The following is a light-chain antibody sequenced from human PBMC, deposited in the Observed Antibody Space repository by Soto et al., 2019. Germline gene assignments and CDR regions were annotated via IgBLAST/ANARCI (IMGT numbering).Light chain of an antibody. CDR1: SSNIGADSD. CDR3: QYYDNRLSGFYV. Sequence: QSALTQPPSVSGAPEQRGTISCTGSSSNIGADSDDHWYQQLTGAAPKLLIYGNTNLPSGVSDRFSASKTGTSASVSITGLQAEDEADYYCQYYDNRLSGFYVFGTGTKLTVL. CDR2: GNT. V-gene: IGLV1-40*01. J-gene: IGLJ1*01.